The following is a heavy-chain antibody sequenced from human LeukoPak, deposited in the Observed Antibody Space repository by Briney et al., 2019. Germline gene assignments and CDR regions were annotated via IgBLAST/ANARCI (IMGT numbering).Heavy chain of an antibody. CDR2: ISSSGSTI. CDR3: ARGRCSGGSCRQYYYYGMDV. J-gene: IGHJ6*02. Sequence: PGGSLRLSCAASGFTFSSYEMNWVRQAPGKGLEWVSYISSSGSTIYYADSVKGRFTISRDNAKNSLYLQMNSLRAEATAVYYCARGRCSGGSCRQYYYYGMDVWGQGTTVTVSS. V-gene: IGHV3-48*03. D-gene: IGHD2-15*01. CDR1: GFTFSSYE.